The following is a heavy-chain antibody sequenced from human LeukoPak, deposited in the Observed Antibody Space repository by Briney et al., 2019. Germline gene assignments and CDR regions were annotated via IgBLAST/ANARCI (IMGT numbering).Heavy chain of an antibody. D-gene: IGHD3-22*01. CDR1: GYRFTNYW. Sequence: GESLKISCKGSGYRFTNYWIAWVRQMPGKGLEWMGIIYPNDSDTRYGPSFQGHVSISADKSINTAYLKWSSLKASDTAMYFCARPNITYYYDSSGYDGFDVWGQGTMVTVSS. CDR3: ARPNITYYYDSSGYDGFDV. V-gene: IGHV5-51*01. CDR2: IYPNDSDT. J-gene: IGHJ3*01.